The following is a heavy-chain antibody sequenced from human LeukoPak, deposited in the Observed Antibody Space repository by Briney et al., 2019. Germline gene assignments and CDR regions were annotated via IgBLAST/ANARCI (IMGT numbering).Heavy chain of an antibody. V-gene: IGHV3-23*01. J-gene: IGHJ4*02. CDR2: ISGSGGST. Sequence: GGSLRLSCAASGFTFSSYAMSWFRQAPGKGLEWVSAISGSGGSTYYADSVKGRFTISRDNSKNTLYLQMNSLRAEDTAAYYCAKALYYYDSSGQPSSFFFDYWGQGTLVTVSS. CDR1: GFTFSSYA. CDR3: AKALYYYDSSGQPSSFFFDY. D-gene: IGHD3-22*01.